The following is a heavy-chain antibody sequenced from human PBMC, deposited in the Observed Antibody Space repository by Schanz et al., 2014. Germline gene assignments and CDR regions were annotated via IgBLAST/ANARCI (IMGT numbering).Heavy chain of an antibody. Sequence: QVQLVQSGDEVKKPGASVKVSCKASGYTFSSYGITWVRQAPGQGLEWMGWINGYNGHTLYAQKFQGRVTITRDTLASTAYMEVSSLRSEDTAVYYCARSGSSNWYCFDYWGQGTLVTVSS. CDR3: ARSGSSNWYCFDY. J-gene: IGHJ4*02. CDR1: GYTFSSYG. CDR2: INGYNGHT. V-gene: IGHV1-18*01. D-gene: IGHD6-13*01.